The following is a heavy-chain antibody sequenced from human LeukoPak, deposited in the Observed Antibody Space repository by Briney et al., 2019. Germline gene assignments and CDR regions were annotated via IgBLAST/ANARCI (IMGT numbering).Heavy chain of an antibody. J-gene: IGHJ4*02. D-gene: IGHD3-22*01. CDR2: ISYNGSNK. CDR1: GFSFSNFG. V-gene: IGHV3-30*18. CDR3: ANQDGYDNSGHYGY. Sequence: TGGSLRLSCAASGFSFSNFGMHWVRQAPGKGLEWVAVISYNGSNKYFAYSVKGRFTISRDNSKNTLYLQMNSLRAEDTAVYYCANQDGYDNSGHYGYWGQGTLVTVSS.